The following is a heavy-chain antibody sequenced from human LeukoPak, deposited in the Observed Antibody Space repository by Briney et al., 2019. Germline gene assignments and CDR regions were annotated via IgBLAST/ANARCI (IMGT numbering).Heavy chain of an antibody. CDR2: INPSGGST. CDR3: VRVANDSCGSSTCYRHFDY. V-gene: IGHV1-46*01. J-gene: IGHJ4*02. CDR1: GYTFTSYY. Sequence: GSVKVSCKASGYTFTSYYMHWVRQAPGQGLEWMGIINPSGGSTSYAQKFQGRVTMTRDTSTSTVYMELSSLRSEDTAVYYCVRVANDSCGSSTCYRHFDYWGQGTLVTVSS. D-gene: IGHD2-2*01.